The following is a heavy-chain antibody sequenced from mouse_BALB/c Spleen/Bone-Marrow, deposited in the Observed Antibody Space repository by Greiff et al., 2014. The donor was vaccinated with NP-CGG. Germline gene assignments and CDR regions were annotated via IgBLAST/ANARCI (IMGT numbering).Heavy chain of an antibody. CDR3: ARAGGAYGYDKWYYIDY. CDR1: GYSFTGYY. D-gene: IGHD2-2*01. V-gene: IGHV1S34*01. Sequence: LVKTGASVKISCKASGYSFTGYYMHWVKQSHGKSLEWIGYISCYNGATSYNQKFKGKATFTVDTSSSTAYMQFNSPTSEVSAVYYCARAGGAYGYDKWYYIDYWGQGTSLTVSS. CDR2: ISCYNGAT. J-gene: IGHJ2*02.